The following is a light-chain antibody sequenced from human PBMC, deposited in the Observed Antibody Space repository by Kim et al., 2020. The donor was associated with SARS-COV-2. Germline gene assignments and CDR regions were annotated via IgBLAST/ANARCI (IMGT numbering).Light chain of an antibody. CDR3: QRYRSSPRT. Sequence: EIVLTQSPGTLSLSPGERATLSCRASQSVTSRNLAWYQQKPGQAPRLLIYGASSRASGIPGLISGSWSGTVFTLIISRLEPEDFAVYYCQRYRSSPRTFGQGTKVDIK. V-gene: IGKV3-20*01. CDR1: QSVTSRN. CDR2: GAS. J-gene: IGKJ1*01.